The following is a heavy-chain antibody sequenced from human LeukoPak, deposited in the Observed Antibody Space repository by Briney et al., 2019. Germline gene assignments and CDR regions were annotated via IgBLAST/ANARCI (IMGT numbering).Heavy chain of an antibody. CDR2: INAYNENT. J-gene: IGHJ3*02. Sequence: ASVKVSCKASGYTFTSYSITWVRQAPGQGLEWMGWINAYNENTNYPQKLQGRVTMTTDTSTSTAYMELRRLRSDDTAVYYCARAHSSSSFMRALDIWGQGTMVTVSS. CDR1: GYTFTSYS. CDR3: ARAHSSSSFMRALDI. D-gene: IGHD6-6*01. V-gene: IGHV1-18*01.